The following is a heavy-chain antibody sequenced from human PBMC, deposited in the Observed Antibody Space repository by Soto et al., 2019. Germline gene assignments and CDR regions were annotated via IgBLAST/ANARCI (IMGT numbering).Heavy chain of an antibody. D-gene: IGHD2-15*01. J-gene: IGHJ5*02. CDR2: ISAYNGNT. CDR3: ARDPEITTGYCSGGKCYAFDP. V-gene: IGHV1-18*01. CDR1: GYPFTGYG. Sequence: ASVKVSCKASGYPFTGYGISWVRQAPGQGLEWMGWISAYNGNTHYAQKLQGRVTMTTDTSTSTVYMELRSLRSDDTAVYYCARDPEITTGYCSGGKCYAFDPWGQGTLVTFSS.